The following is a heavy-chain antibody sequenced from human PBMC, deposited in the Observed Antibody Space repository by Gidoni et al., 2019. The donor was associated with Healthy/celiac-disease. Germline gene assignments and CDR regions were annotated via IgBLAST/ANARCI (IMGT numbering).Heavy chain of an antibody. CDR3: ARDRHDILSFDI. CDR2: ISSSSSTI. J-gene: IGHJ3*02. CDR1: GFTFSSYS. D-gene: IGHD3-9*01. V-gene: IGHV3-48*01. Sequence: EVQLVESGGGLVQPGGSLRLSCAASGFTFSSYSMNWVRQAPGKGLEWVSYISSSSSTIYYADSVKGRFTISRDNAKNSRYLQMNSLRAEDTAVYYCARDRHDILSFDIWGQGTMVTVSS.